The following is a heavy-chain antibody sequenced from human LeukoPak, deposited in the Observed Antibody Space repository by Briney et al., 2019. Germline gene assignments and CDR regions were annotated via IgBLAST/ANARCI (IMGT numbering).Heavy chain of an antibody. J-gene: IGHJ4*02. CDR1: GFTFSSYA. D-gene: IGHD2-2*01. Sequence: PGGSLRLSCAATGFTFSSYAMSWVRQAPGKGLEWVSAISGSGGSTYYADSVKGRFTISRDNSENTLYLQMNSLRAEDTAVYYCAKGVVVPAASDYWGQGTLVTVSS. CDR2: ISGSGGST. CDR3: AKGVVVPAASDY. V-gene: IGHV3-23*01.